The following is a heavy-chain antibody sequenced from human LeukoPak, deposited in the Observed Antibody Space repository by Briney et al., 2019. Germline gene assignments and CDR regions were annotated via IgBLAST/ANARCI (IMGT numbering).Heavy chain of an antibody. CDR1: GYTFTSYD. D-gene: IGHD3-22*01. J-gene: IGHJ5*02. Sequence: ASVKVSCKASGYTFTSYDINWVRQAPGQGLEWMGWMNPNSGNTSYAQKFQGRVTMTRNSSISTAYMELSSLISEDTAVDYGALLYYYVSSGYCDGGWFDPWGQGTLVTVSS. V-gene: IGHV1-8*01. CDR3: ALLYYYVSSGYCDGGWFDP. CDR2: MNPNSGNT.